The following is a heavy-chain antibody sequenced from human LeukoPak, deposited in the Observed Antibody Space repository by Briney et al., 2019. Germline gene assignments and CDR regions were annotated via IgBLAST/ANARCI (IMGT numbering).Heavy chain of an antibody. Sequence: SETLSLTCTVSGGSISSYYWSWIRQPPGKGLEWIGDIDHRGTATYNPSLKSRLSISADASKNQFSLKLNSVTDADTAVYYCAVGITILGVAASFDSWGQGNLVIVSS. V-gene: IGHV4-59*12. J-gene: IGHJ4*02. CDR3: AVGITILGVAASFDS. CDR1: GGSISSYY. CDR2: IDHRGTA. D-gene: IGHD3-3*01.